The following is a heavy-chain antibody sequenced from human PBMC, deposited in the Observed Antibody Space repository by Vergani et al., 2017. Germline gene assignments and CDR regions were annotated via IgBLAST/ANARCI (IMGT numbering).Heavy chain of an antibody. CDR2: ISGSGGST. V-gene: IGHV3-23*01. D-gene: IGHD3-16*01. CDR3: AKDPGDAKYSYYYMDV. J-gene: IGHJ6*03. Sequence: EVQLLESGGGLVQPGGSLRLSCAASGFTFSSYAMSWVRQAPGKGLEWVSAISGSGGSTYYADSVKGRFTISRDNSKNTLYLQMNSLRAEDTAVYYCAKDPGDAKYSYYYMDVWGKGTTVTVSS. CDR1: GFTFSSYA.